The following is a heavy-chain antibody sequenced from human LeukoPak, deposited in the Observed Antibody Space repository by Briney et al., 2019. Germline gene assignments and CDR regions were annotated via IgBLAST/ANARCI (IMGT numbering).Heavy chain of an antibody. D-gene: IGHD3-3*01. V-gene: IGHV5-51*01. Sequence: GESLNISCKGSGYSFTSYWIGWVRQMPGKGLEWMGIIYPGDSDTRYSPSFQGQVTISADKSISTAYLQWSSLKASDTAMYYCARLTYNFWSGYSTGLDYWGQGTLVTVSS. CDR2: IYPGDSDT. CDR3: ARLTYNFWSGYSTGLDY. J-gene: IGHJ4*02. CDR1: GYSFTSYW.